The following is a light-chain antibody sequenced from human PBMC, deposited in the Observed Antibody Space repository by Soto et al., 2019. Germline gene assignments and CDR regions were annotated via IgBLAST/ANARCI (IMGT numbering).Light chain of an antibody. CDR3: QQYNNWPPTWT. Sequence: VLTQSPGTLSLSPGKRATLSCCASQSVAGNSLAWYQLKPGQAPRLLIYAASTRATNIPARFSGSGSGTEFTLTISSLQSEDFAVYYCQQYNNWPPTWTFGQGTKVDIK. CDR1: QSVAGN. V-gene: IGKV3-15*01. CDR2: AAS. J-gene: IGKJ1*01.